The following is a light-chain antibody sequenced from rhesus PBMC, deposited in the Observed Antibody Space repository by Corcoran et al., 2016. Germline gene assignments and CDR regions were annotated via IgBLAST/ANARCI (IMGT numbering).Light chain of an antibody. Sequence: DIQMTQSPSSLSASVGDTVTITCRASQGISSYLNWFQKQPGKAPKLLINAATTLQRGVPSRFSGSGSGTDFTITISSLLPEDLATYYCQQYKSYPRTFGQGTKVEIK. V-gene: IGKV1-28*02. CDR1: QGISSY. CDR2: AAT. CDR3: QQYKSYPRT. J-gene: IGKJ1*01.